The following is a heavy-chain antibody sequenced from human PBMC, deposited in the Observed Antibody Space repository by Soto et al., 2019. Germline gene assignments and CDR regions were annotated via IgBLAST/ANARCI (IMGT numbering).Heavy chain of an antibody. D-gene: IGHD4-17*01. CDR3: AKRTSGTTWGESDY. CDR2: ISGYSGNA. Sequence: QVQVMQSGAEVKKPGDSVKVSCKTSGCIFSDYGINWVRQAPGQGLEWMGWISGYSGNANLAQKFQGRVTMTTDKSTRTAYMELRRLRSDDTAVYYWAKRTSGTTWGESDYWGQGTLVTVSS. V-gene: IGHV1-18*04. J-gene: IGHJ4*02. CDR1: GCIFSDYG.